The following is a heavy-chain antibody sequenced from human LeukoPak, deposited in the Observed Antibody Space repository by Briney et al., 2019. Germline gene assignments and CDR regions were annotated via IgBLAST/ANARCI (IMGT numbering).Heavy chain of an antibody. Sequence: GGSLRLSCAASGFTFSRYWMNWVRQAPGKGLEWVANIKQDGSEKYYVDSVKGRFTISRDNAKNSLYLQMNSLRAEDTAVYYCARDVLAVTGMGVALDYWGQGTLVTVSS. V-gene: IGHV3-7*01. CDR3: ARDVLAVTGMGVALDY. J-gene: IGHJ4*02. D-gene: IGHD6-19*01. CDR1: GFTFSRYW. CDR2: IKQDGSEK.